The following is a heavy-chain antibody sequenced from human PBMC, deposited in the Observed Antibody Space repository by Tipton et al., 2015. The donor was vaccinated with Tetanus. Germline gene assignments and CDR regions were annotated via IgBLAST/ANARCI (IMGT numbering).Heavy chain of an antibody. Sequence: SLRLSCAASGFTFSSYSINWVRQAPGKGLEWVASIQPDESESHFVDSVKGRFTISRDNTKNSVYLQMNSLRIEDTAVYYCVTGTLRYGAWGQGTLVTVSS. CDR1: GFTFSSYS. J-gene: IGHJ5*02. D-gene: IGHD3-9*01. V-gene: IGHV3-7*01. CDR3: VTGTLRYGA. CDR2: IQPDESES.